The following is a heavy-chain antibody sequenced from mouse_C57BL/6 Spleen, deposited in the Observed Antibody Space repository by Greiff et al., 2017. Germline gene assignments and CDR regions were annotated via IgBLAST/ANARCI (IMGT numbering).Heavy chain of an antibody. V-gene: IGHV1-81*01. CDR2: IYPRSGNT. CDR1: GYTFTSYG. Sequence: QVQLKESGAELARPGASVKLSCKASGYTFTSYGISWVKQRTGQGLEWIGEIYPRSGNTYYNEKFKGKATLTADKSSSTAYMELRILTSEDSAVYFCASITTVVAPFDYWGQGTTLTVSS. D-gene: IGHD1-1*01. J-gene: IGHJ2*01. CDR3: ASITTVVAPFDY.